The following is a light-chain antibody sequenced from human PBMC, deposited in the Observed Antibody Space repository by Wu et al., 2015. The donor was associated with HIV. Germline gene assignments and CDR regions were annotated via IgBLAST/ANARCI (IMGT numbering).Light chain of an antibody. V-gene: IGKV3-20*01. Sequence: EIVMTQSPATLSVSPGERATLSCRAGQSVSSDSLAWYQQKPGQAPRLLIYGASTRATGIPDRFSGSGSGTDFTLTISRLEPEDFAVYYCHLSGGASWTFGQGTKVEIK. CDR1: QSVSSDS. CDR3: HLSGGASWT. CDR2: GAS. J-gene: IGKJ1*01.